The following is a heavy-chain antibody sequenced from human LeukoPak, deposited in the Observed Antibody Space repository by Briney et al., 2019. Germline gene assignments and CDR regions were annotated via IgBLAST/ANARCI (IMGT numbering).Heavy chain of an antibody. D-gene: IGHD6-6*01. J-gene: IGHJ6*02. Sequence: GSLRLSCAASGFTFSSYWMSWVRQAPGKGLEWVANIKQDGSEAVYVASVKGRFTISTDNAKNSLFLKMNTLRAEDTAVYYCARDPYSSTWSYGMGVWGQGTTVTVSS. CDR1: GFTFSSYW. V-gene: IGHV3-7*05. CDR3: ARDPYSSTWSYGMGV. CDR2: IKQDGSEA.